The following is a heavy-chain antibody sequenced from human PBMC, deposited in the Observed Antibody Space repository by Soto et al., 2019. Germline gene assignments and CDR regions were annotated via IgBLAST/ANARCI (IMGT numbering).Heavy chain of an antibody. CDR2: INPRGGTA. CDR1: GYTLSIYQ. D-gene: IGHD6-13*01. J-gene: IGHJ4*02. V-gene: IGHV1-46*01. Sequence: QVRLVQSGTEVQKPGASVKVSCKASGYTLSIYQMHWVRHAPGQGLEWMGIINPRGGTATYAQKFQGRVTMTRDTATSTVYMEVSSLTSEDTAVYYCARDSKAAAGNFDYWGQGTLVTVSS. CDR3: ARDSKAAAGNFDY.